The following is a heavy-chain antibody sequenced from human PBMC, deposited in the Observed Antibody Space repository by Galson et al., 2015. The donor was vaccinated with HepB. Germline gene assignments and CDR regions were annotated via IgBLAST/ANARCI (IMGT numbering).Heavy chain of an antibody. D-gene: IGHD4-17*01. CDR2: INPNSGGT. CDR3: ARGPVTFNGFDP. J-gene: IGHJ5*01. CDR1: GFTFTGYY. V-gene: IGHV1-2*06. Sequence: SVKVSCKASGFTFTGYYMHWVRQAPGQGLEWIGRINPNSGGTNYAQKFQGRVTMTRDTSISTAYMELSRLRSDDTAVYYCARGPVTFNGFDPRGQGTTVTVSS.